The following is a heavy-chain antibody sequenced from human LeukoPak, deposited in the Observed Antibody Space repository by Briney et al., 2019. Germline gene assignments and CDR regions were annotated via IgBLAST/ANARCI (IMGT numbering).Heavy chain of an antibody. CDR1: GGPISSSSYY. Sequence: SETLSLTCTLSGGPISSSSYYWGWIRQPPGKRREGIGSIYYSGSIYYNPPLKMRDTISVDPSKNKFSLRLHSVTAADTAVYYCACQSLGEVLRWFDPWGQGTLVTVSS. CDR3: ACQSLGEVLRWFDP. D-gene: IGHD2/OR15-2a*01. CDR2: IYYSGSI. V-gene: IGHV4-39*01. J-gene: IGHJ5*02.